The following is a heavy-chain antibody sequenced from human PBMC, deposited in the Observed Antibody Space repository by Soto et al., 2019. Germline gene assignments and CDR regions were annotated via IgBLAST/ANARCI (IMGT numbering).Heavy chain of an antibody. CDR1: GFTFSSYG. CDR3: AKDSSGSYFADAFDI. V-gene: IGHV3-30*18. CDR2: ISYDGSNK. J-gene: IGHJ3*02. Sequence: VQLVESGGGVVQPGRSLRLSCAASGFTFSSYGMHWVRQAPGKGLEWVAVISYDGSNKYYADSVKGRFTISRDNSKNTLYLQMNSMRAEDTAVYYCAKDSSGSYFADAFDIWGQVTMVTVSS. D-gene: IGHD1-26*01.